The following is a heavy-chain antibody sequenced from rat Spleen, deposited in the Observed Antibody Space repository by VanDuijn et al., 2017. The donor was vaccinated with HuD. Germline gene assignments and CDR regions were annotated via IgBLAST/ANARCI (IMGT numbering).Heavy chain of an antibody. CDR2: ISTGGGNT. CDR3: ARRHYGYTDYFDY. V-gene: IGHV5S13*01. J-gene: IGHJ2*01. CDR1: GFTFSDYY. D-gene: IGHD1-9*01. Sequence: EVQLVESGGGLVQPGRSLKLSCAASGFTFSDYYMAWVRQAPTKGLEWIATISTGGGNTYYRDSVKGRFTISRDNAKNTQHLQVDSLRSEDTATYYCARRHYGYTDYFDYWGQGVMVTVSS.